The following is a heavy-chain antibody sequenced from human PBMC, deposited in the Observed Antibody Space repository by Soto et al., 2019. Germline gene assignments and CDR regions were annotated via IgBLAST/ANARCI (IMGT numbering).Heavy chain of an antibody. Sequence: QVQLQESGPGLVKPSETLSLTCTVSGGSVSSGSYYWSWIRQPPGKGLEWIGYIYYSGSTNYNPSRKSRVTIPVDTSKNQFSLKLSSVTAADTAVYYCARWSSSAYYYYGMDVWGQGTTVTVSS. CDR3: ARWSSSAYYYYGMDV. V-gene: IGHV4-61*01. CDR2: IYYSGST. D-gene: IGHD6-6*01. CDR1: GGSVSSGSYY. J-gene: IGHJ6*02.